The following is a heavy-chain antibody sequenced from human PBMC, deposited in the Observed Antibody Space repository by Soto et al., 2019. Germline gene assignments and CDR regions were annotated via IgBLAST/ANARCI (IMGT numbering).Heavy chain of an antibody. Sequence: QVQLVQSGAEVKKPESSVKVSCKASAGTFSSYAISWVRQAPGQGLEWMGGIIPMFGTPNYAQKFQGRVTMTAGEXXRXGXVELSSLRSEDTAVYYCARTVVAAATPHCYYDGMDAWGQGTTVTVSS. V-gene: IGHV1-69*12. CDR3: ARTVVAAATPHCYYDGMDA. CDR2: IIPMFGTP. D-gene: IGHD2-15*01. CDR1: AGTFSSYA. J-gene: IGHJ6*02.